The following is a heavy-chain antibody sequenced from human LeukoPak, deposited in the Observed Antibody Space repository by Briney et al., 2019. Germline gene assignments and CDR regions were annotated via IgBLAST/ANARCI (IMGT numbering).Heavy chain of an antibody. J-gene: IGHJ4*02. Sequence: SETLSLTCTVSGGSISIYYWSWIRQPPGKGLEWIGYIYYSGSTNYNPSLKSRVTISVDTSKNQFSLKLSSVTAADTAVYYCARVQAYGGKGYFDYWGQGTLVTVSS. CDR1: GGSISIYY. CDR2: IYYSGST. CDR3: ARVQAYGGKGYFDY. D-gene: IGHD4-23*01. V-gene: IGHV4-59*01.